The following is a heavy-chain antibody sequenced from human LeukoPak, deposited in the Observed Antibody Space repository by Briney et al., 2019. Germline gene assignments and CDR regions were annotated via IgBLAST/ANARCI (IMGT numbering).Heavy chain of an antibody. J-gene: IGHJ5*02. V-gene: IGHV3-23*01. CDR2: IRSNGRDT. CDR3: VKGGYVTYFDP. Sequence: GGSLRLSCAASGFTFSEPSMSWVRQAPGKGLEWVSNIRSNGRDTHYTDSVKGRFTISRDNSRNTLYLEMNSLRAEGTAVYYCVKGGYVTYFDPWGQGTLVTVSS. CDR1: GFTFSEPS. D-gene: IGHD2-15*01.